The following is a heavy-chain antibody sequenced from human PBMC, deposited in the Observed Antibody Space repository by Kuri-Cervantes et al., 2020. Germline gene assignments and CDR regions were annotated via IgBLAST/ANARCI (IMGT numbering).Heavy chain of an antibody. J-gene: IGHJ6*03. CDR3: ARDRSGGGFYYYMDV. V-gene: IGHV3-30*03. CDR1: GFTFSSYG. D-gene: IGHD1-14*01. CDR2: ISYDGSNK. Sequence: GESLKISCAASGFTFSSYGMHWVRQAPGKGLEWVAVISYDGSNKYYADSVKGRFTISRDNSKNTLYLQMNSLRAEDTAVYYCARDRSGGGFYYYMDVWGKGTTVTVSS.